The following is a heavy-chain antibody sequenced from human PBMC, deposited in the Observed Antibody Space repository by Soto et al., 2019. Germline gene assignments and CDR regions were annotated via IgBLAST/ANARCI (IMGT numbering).Heavy chain of an antibody. CDR3: ARGVPAAGTDWFDP. D-gene: IGHD6-13*01. CDR1: GGSISNYY. V-gene: IGHV4-4*07. CDR2: VSSTGST. Sequence: KPSETLSLTCTVSGGSISNYYWSWIRQPADKRLEWIGRVSSTGSTYYNPSLKSRVTISVDTSKNQVSLNLTSVTAADTAVYYCARGVPAAGTDWFDPWGQGTLVTVSS. J-gene: IGHJ5*02.